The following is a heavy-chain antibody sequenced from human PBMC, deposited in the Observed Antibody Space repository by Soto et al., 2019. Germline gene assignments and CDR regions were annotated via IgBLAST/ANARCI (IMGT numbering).Heavy chain of an antibody. CDR2: IYYSGST. CDR1: GGSISSGGYY. V-gene: IGHV4-31*03. J-gene: IGHJ6*02. D-gene: IGHD1-1*01. Sequence: QVQLQESGPGLVKPSQTLSLTCTVSGGSISSGGYYWSWIRQHPGKGLEWIGYIYYSGSTYYNPSLKSRVTISVDTSKNQFSLKLCSVTAADTAVYYCARELRNHYYYYGMDVWGQGTTVTVSS. CDR3: ARELRNHYYYYGMDV.